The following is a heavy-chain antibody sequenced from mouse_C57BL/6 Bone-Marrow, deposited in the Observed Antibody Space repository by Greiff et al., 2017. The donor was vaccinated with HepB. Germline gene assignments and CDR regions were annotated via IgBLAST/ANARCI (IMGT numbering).Heavy chain of an antibody. V-gene: IGHV1-54*01. CDR1: GYAFTNYL. CDR2: INPGSGGT. J-gene: IGHJ1*03. CDR3: ARKNYGNYDWYFDV. Sequence: QVQLQQSGAELVRPGTSVKVSCKASGYAFTNYLIEWVKQRPGQGLEWIGVINPGSGGTNYNEKFKGKATLTADKSSSTAYMQLSSLTSEDSAVYFCARKNYGNYDWYFDVWGTGTTVTVSS. D-gene: IGHD2-1*01.